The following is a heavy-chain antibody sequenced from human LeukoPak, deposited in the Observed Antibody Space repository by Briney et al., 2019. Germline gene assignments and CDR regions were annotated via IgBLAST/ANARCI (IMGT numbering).Heavy chain of an antibody. CDR3: ARDGDGYRRGY. V-gene: IGHV3-20*04. D-gene: IGHD5-24*01. J-gene: IGHJ4*02. CDR1: GFTFYDYG. Sequence: PGGSLRLSCAASGFTFYDYGMSWVRQAPGKGLEWVSGINWNGGSTAYADSVKGRFTISRDNAKNSLYLQMNSLRADDTALYYCARDGDGYRRGYWGQGTLVTVSS. CDR2: INWNGGST.